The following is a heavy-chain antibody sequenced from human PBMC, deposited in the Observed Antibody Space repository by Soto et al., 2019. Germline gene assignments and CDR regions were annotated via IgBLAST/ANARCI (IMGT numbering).Heavy chain of an antibody. CDR2: IYYSGST. V-gene: IGHV4-31*03. CDR1: GGSISSGGYY. J-gene: IGHJ4*02. CDR3: ARELTQGSRTWGLDY. D-gene: IGHD2-15*01. Sequence: QVQLQESGPGLVKPSQTLSLTCTVSGGSISSGGYYWSWIRQHPGKGLEWIGYIYYSGSTYYNPALQSRVTISIETSKKHFSLNLGSVTAAGTAVDYCARELTQGSRTWGLDYWGQGTLVTVSS.